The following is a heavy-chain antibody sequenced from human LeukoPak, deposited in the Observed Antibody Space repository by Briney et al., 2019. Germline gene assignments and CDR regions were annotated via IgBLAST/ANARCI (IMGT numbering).Heavy chain of an antibody. D-gene: IGHD6-13*01. CDR2: INHSGST. CDR3: ARGLKKQQRDRGY. J-gene: IGHJ4*02. CDR1: GGSFSGYY. V-gene: IGHV4-34*01. Sequence: PSETLSLTCAVYGGSFSGYYWSWIRQPPGKGLEWIGEINHSGSTNYNPSLKSRVTISVDTSKNQFSLKLSSVTAADTAVYYCARGLKKQQRDRGYWGQGTLVTVSS.